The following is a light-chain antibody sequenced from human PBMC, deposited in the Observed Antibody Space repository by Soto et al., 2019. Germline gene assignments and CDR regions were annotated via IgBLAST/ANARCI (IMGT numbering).Light chain of an antibody. CDR2: KAY. V-gene: IGKV1-5*03. J-gene: IGKJ1*01. CDR1: QSINSW. Sequence: DIQMTQSPSTMSASVGDRVNITCRASQSINSWLARYQQNPGKAPNLLIYKAYSLESGVPSRFSGSGSGTEFSLTISSLQPDDFATYNCQQYNSYWTFGQGTKVEIK. CDR3: QQYNSYWT.